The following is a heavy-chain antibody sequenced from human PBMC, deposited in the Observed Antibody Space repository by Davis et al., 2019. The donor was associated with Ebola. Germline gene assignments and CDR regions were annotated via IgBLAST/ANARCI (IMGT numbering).Heavy chain of an antibody. V-gene: IGHV1-2*02. CDR2: INPNSGGT. CDR1: GYTFTGYY. CDR3: ARVEVLVVAATPIDAFDI. Sequence: ASVKVSCKASGYTFTGYYMHWVRQAPGQGLEWMGWINPNSGGTNYAQKFQGRVTMTRDTSISTAYMELSRLRSDDTAVYYCARVEVLVVAATPIDAFDIWGQGTMVTVSS. J-gene: IGHJ3*02. D-gene: IGHD2-15*01.